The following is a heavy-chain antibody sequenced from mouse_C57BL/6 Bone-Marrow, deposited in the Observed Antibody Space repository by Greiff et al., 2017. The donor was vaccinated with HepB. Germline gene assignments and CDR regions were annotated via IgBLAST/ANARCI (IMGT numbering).Heavy chain of an antibody. CDR2: IRSKSNNYAT. J-gene: IGHJ2*01. CDR3: VRHGGLRRGFDY. CDR1: GFSFNTYA. Sequence: EVKLMESGGGLVQPKGSLKLSCAASGFSFNTYAMNWVRQAPGKGLEWVARIRSKSNNYATYYADSVKDRFTISRDESESMLYLQMNNVKTEDTAMYYCVRHGGLRRGFDYWGQGTTLTVSS. V-gene: IGHV10-1*01. D-gene: IGHD2-4*01.